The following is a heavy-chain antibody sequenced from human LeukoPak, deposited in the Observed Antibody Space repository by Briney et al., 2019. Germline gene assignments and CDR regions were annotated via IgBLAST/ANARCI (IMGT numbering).Heavy chain of an antibody. Sequence: PGESLKISWKGAGYSFTSYCIGWVRQMPGKGLELMGIIYPGDSDTRYSPSFQGQVTISADKSISTAYLQWSSLKASDTAMYYSARLLLWFGALPYGMDVWGNGTTVTVSS. J-gene: IGHJ6*04. CDR3: ARLLLWFGALPYGMDV. V-gene: IGHV5-51*01. CDR2: IYPGDSDT. CDR1: GYSFTSYC. D-gene: IGHD3-10*01.